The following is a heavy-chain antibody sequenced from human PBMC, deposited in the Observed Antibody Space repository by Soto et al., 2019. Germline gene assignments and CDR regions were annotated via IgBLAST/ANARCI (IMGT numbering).Heavy chain of an antibody. CDR3: ARPGTYYYDSSGPRRDDAFDI. CDR1: RGTFISYA. Sequence: GXSVKVSFKASRGTFISYAITWVRQAPGQGLEWMGGIIPIFGTANYAQKFQGRVTITADESTSTAYMELSSLRSEDTAVYYCARPGTYYYDSSGPRRDDAFDIWGQGTMVTVSS. D-gene: IGHD3-22*01. V-gene: IGHV1-69*13. CDR2: IIPIFGTA. J-gene: IGHJ3*02.